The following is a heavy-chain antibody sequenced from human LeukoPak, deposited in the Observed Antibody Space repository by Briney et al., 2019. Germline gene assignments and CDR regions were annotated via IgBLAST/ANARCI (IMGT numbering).Heavy chain of an antibody. CDR3: ARENSDRRIDY. V-gene: IGHV3-30*04. CDR1: GLTFSTSS. D-gene: IGHD1/OR15-1a*01. J-gene: IGHJ4*02. CDR2: MSYDGQLY. Sequence: GGSLRLSCAASGLTFSTSSMHWGRQAPGRGLEWVAVMSYDGQLYYYSDSVKGRFTIYRDNYKHMLYLQVNSLRPEDTGVYWCARENSDRRIDYWGQGTLVTVSS.